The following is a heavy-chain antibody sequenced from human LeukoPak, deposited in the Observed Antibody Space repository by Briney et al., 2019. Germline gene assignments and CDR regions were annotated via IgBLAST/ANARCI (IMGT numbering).Heavy chain of an antibody. CDR3: TKDRSGRETGNQRDDY. V-gene: IGHV3-30*04. Sequence: GGSLRLSCAASGFTFDDYAMHWVRQAPGKGLEWVAVVSYDESRKYYADSVKGRFTVSRDNSRSTLYLQMNSLRADDTAVYFCTKDRSGRETGNQRDDYWGQGTLVTVSS. J-gene: IGHJ4*02. D-gene: IGHD1-14*01. CDR2: VSYDESRK. CDR1: GFTFDDYA.